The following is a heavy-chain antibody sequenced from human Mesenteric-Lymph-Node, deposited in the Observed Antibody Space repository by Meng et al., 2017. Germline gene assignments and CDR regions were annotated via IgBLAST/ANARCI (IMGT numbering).Heavy chain of an antibody. CDR2: INHSGST. D-gene: IGHD6-13*01. V-gene: IGHV4-34*01. J-gene: IGHJ4*02. CDR3: ARGGGNSWYIDY. Sequence: QVQLQQWGAGLLKPSEPLSLTCAFHGGSFSGYYWIWIRHPPGKGLEWIGEINHSGSTNYNPSLKSRVTISVDTSKNQFSLKLSSVTAADTAVYYCARGGGNSWYIDYWGQGTLVTVSS. CDR1: GGSFSGYY.